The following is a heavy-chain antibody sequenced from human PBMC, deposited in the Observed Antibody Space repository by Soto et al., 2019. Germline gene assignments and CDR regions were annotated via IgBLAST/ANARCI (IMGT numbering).Heavy chain of an antibody. J-gene: IGHJ4*02. CDR2: ITGSGGST. D-gene: IGHD3-22*01. CDR3: AKAAYDSSGYYYAPDY. Sequence: GGSLRLSCAASGFTFSSYAMNWVRQAPGKGLEWVSAITGSGGSTYYADSVKGRFTISRDNSKNTLHLQINSLRAEDTAVYYCAKAAYDSSGYYYAPDYWGQGTLVTVSS. V-gene: IGHV3-23*01. CDR1: GFTFSSYA.